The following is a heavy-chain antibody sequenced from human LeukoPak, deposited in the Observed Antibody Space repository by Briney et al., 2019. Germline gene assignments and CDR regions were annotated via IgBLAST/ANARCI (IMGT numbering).Heavy chain of an antibody. CDR3: ARVVDIVATIWFDY. CDR2: IKQDGSEK. V-gene: IGHV3-7*01. CDR1: GYNFSSYW. Sequence: GESLKISCKGSGYNFSSYWMSWVRQAPGKGLEWVANIKQDGSEKYYVDSVKGRFTISRDNAKNSLYLQMNSLRAEDTAVYYCARVVDIVATIWFDYWGQGTLVTVSS. J-gene: IGHJ4*02. D-gene: IGHD5-12*01.